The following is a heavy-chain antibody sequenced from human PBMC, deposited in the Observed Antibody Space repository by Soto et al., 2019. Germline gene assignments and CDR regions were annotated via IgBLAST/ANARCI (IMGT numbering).Heavy chain of an antibody. J-gene: IGHJ6*02. CDR2: INSDGSST. D-gene: IGHD3-22*01. CDR1: GFTFSSYW. CDR3: AREGYDSSGQTAGYGMDV. Sequence: GGSLRLSCAASGFTFSSYWMHWVRQAPGKGLVWVSRINSDGSSTSYADSVKGRFTISRDNAKNTRYLQMNSLRAEDTAVYYGAREGYDSSGQTAGYGMDVWGQGTTVTVSS. V-gene: IGHV3-74*01.